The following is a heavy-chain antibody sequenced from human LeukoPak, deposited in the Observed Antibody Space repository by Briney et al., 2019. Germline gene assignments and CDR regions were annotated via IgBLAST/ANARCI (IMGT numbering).Heavy chain of an antibody. V-gene: IGHV3-7*01. CDR3: TRDRSRVEDD. J-gene: IGHJ4*02. D-gene: IGHD3-3*01. Sequence: GGSLRLSRAASGFTFSGHLMSWVRQAPGKGLEWVANINQGGSDKYYVDSVKGRFTISRDNANNLLYLQMNSLRGEDTAVYYCTRDRSRVEDDWGQGTLVTVSS. CDR1: GFTFSGHL. CDR2: INQGGSDK.